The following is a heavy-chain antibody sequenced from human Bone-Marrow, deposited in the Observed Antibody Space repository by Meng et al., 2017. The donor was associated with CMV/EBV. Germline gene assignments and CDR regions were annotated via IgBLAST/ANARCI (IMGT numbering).Heavy chain of an antibody. CDR3: ARDWGSSWSYGMDV. Sequence: SETLSLTCTVSGGSISGYYWSWIRQPPGKGLEWIGYIYYSGSTNYNPSLKSRVTISVDTSKNQFSLKLSSVTAADKAVYYCARDWGSSWSYGMDVWGQGTTVTVSS. J-gene: IGHJ6*02. V-gene: IGHV4-59*01. CDR1: GGSISGYY. D-gene: IGHD6-13*01. CDR2: IYYSGST.